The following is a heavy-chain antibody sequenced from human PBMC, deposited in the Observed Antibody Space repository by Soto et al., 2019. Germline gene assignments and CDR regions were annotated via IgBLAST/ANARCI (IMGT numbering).Heavy chain of an antibody. J-gene: IGHJ4*02. D-gene: IGHD4-4*01. V-gene: IGHV1-46*03. CDR3: ARDWEPSYRTVTTLFISSGSGY. Sequence: GASVKVSCKASGYTFTSYYMHWVRQAPGQGLGWMGIINPSGGSTSYAQKFQGRVTMTRDTSTSTVYMELSSLRSEDTAVYYCARDWEPSYRTVTTLFISSGSGYWGQGTLVTVSS. CDR1: GYTFTSYY. CDR2: INPSGGST.